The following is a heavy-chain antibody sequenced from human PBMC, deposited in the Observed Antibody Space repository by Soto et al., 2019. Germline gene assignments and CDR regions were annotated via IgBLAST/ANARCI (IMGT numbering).Heavy chain of an antibody. V-gene: IGHV5-10-1*01. D-gene: IGHD3-10*01. CDR1: VYRFASYS. J-gene: IGHJ6*02. CDR2: IYPGDSYT. CDR3: TMVNGMDV. Sequence: PGESLKISCQGSVYRFASYSIGWVRQMPGKGLEWMGIIYPGDSYTNYSPSFQGHVTISADKSISTAYLQWSSLKASDTAMYYCTMVNGMDVWGQGTTVTVSS.